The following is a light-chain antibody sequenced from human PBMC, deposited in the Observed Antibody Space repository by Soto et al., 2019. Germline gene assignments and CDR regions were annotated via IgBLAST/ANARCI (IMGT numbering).Light chain of an antibody. V-gene: IGKV1-5*01. CDR1: QSTSSY. Sequence: IQMTQSPSSLSASVGDRVTITCRASQSTSSYLAWYQQKPGKAPKLLIYDASILESGVPSRFSGSGSGTEFTLTISSLQADDFATYYCQQYNSYRTFGQGTKVDIK. J-gene: IGKJ1*01. CDR3: QQYNSYRT. CDR2: DAS.